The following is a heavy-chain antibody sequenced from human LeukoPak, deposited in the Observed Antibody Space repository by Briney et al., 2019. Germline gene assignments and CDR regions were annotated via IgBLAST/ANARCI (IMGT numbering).Heavy chain of an antibody. CDR1: GYIFTGYY. J-gene: IGHJ4*02. V-gene: IGHV1-2*02. D-gene: IGHD2-15*01. CDR3: AREPDCSGGSCYPYFDY. CDR2: INPNSGGT. Sequence: GASVKVSCKASGYIFTGYYMEWVRQAPGQGLEWMGWINPNSGGTNYAQKFQGRVTMTRDTSISTAYMELSRLRSDDTAVYYCAREPDCSGGSCYPYFDYWGQGTLVTVSS.